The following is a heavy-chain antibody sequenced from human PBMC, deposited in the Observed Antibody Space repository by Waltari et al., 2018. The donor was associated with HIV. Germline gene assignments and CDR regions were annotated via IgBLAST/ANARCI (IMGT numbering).Heavy chain of an antibody. CDR3: VRDRALDWTSDFHY. Sequence: QVQLMQSGAELKKPGASVEVSCEASGYSFTGYYIHGVRQAPGQGLEWMGWINPISGGTKYAQRFQGRVTVTRDTSINTVYMELRRLRSDDTAVYYCVRDRALDWTSDFHYWGQGTLVTVSS. V-gene: IGHV1-2*02. CDR1: GYSFTGYY. D-gene: IGHD3-3*01. J-gene: IGHJ4*02. CDR2: INPISGGT.